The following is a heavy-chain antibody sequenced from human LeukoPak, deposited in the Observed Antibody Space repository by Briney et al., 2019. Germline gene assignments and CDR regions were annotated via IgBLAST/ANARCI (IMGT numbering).Heavy chain of an antibody. CDR2: IYYSGST. CDR3: ARGGSLPL. CDR1: GGSISSSSYY. J-gene: IGHJ1*01. Sequence: SETLSLTCTVSGGSISSSSYYWGWIRQPPGKGPEWIGSIYYSGSTYYNPSLKSRVTISVDTSKNQFSLKLSSVTAADTAVYYCARGGSLPLWGQGTLVTVSS. V-gene: IGHV4-39*01.